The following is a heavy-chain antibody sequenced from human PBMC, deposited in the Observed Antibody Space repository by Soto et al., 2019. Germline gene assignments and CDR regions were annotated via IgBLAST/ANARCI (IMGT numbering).Heavy chain of an antibody. CDR3: AKDYDFWSASVNPYFDS. J-gene: IGHJ4*02. CDR2: MSHDENRK. CDR1: GFTFAHYA. D-gene: IGHD3-3*01. Sequence: QAQLVESGGGVVQPGTSLRLSCAASGFTFAHYAMHWVRHSPGKGLEWVAFMSHDENRKLYSDSVKGRFTISRDNSKSTLYLQMSRLRAEDTAVHYCAKDYDFWSASVNPYFDSWGLGTLVTVSS. V-gene: IGHV3-30*18.